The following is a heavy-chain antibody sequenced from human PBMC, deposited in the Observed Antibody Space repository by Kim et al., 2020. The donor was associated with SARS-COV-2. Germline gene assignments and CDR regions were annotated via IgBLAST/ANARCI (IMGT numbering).Heavy chain of an antibody. CDR1: GGSFSTYA. D-gene: IGHD5-18*01. CDR2: IIPMFPTP. V-gene: IGHV1-69*13. Sequence: SVKVSCKASGGSFSTYAVSWVRQAPGPGLQWMGGIIPMFPTPYYAEHFEGRLTITADESTRTVYMELSSLTSEDTAIYFCARDLSQGFNYGVFDSWGQG. J-gene: IGHJ4*02. CDR3: ARDLSQGFNYGVFDS.